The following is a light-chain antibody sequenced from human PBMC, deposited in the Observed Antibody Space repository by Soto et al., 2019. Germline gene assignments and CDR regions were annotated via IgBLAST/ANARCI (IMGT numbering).Light chain of an antibody. J-gene: IGLJ2*01. CDR3: SSYTTTFAVV. V-gene: IGLV2-14*01. CDR1: SSDVGGHNS. Sequence: QSALTQPASVSGSPGQSITISCTGTSSDVGGHNSVSWYQQHPGEVPKLMISEVSKRPSGVSNRFSGSKSGNTASLTISGLQAEDEADYYFSSYTTTFAVVFGGGTKLTVL. CDR2: EVS.